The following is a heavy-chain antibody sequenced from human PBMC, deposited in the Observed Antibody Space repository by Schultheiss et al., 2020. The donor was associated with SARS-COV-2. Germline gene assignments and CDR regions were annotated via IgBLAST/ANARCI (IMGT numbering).Heavy chain of an antibody. Sequence: GGSLRLSCAASGFTFSSYAMHWVRQAPGKGLVWVSRINSDGSSTSYADSVKGRFTISRDNAKNSLYLQMNNLRVEDTAVYYCYVMVYAGPTPDDCWGPGTLVTVSS. D-gene: IGHD2-8*01. V-gene: IGHV3-74*01. CDR2: INSDGSST. J-gene: IGHJ4*02. CDR1: GFTFSSYA. CDR3: YVMVYAGPTPDDC.